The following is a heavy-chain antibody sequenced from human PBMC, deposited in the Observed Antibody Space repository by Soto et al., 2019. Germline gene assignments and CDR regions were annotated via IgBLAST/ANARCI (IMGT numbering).Heavy chain of an antibody. CDR1: GGSFSGYY. J-gene: IGHJ5*02. CDR3: ARGGPQAVVTAIAPELFWFDP. D-gene: IGHD2-21*02. Sequence: SETLSLTCAVYGGSFSGYYWSWIRQPPGKGLEWIGEINHSGSTNYNPSLKSRVTISVDTSKNQFSLKLSSVTAADTAVYYCARGGPQAVVTAIAPELFWFDPWGQGTLVTVSS. V-gene: IGHV4-34*01. CDR2: INHSGST.